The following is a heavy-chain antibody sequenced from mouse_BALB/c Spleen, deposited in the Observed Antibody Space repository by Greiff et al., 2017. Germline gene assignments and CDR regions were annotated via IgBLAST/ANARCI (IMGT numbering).Heavy chain of an antibody. J-gene: IGHJ3*01. CDR2: IDPENGNT. CDR1: GFNIKDYY. CDR3: ARGGDYGNLFAY. D-gene: IGHD2-1*01. Sequence: VQLKESGAELVRPGALVKLSCKASGFNIKDYYMHWVKQRPEQGLEWIGWIDPENGNTIYDPKFQGKASITADTSSNTAYLQHSSLTSEDTAVYYCARGGDYGNLFAYWGQGTLVTVSA. V-gene: IGHV14-1*02.